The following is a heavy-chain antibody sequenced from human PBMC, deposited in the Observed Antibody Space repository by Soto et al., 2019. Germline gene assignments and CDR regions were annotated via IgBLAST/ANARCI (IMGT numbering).Heavy chain of an antibody. D-gene: IGHD6-13*01. J-gene: IGHJ6*02. V-gene: IGHV5-51*01. CDR2: IYPDDSDT. CDR3: AISSSYYYYGMDV. CDR1: GYSFTSYW. Sequence: ESLKISCKGSGYSFTSYWIGWVRQMPGKGLEWLGIIYPDDSDTRYSPSFQGQVTISADKSISTAYLQWSSLKASDTAMYYCAISSSYYYYGMDVWGQGTTVTVSS.